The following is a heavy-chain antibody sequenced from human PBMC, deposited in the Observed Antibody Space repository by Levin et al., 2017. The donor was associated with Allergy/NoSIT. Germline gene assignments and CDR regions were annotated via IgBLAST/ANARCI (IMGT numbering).Heavy chain of an antibody. CDR3: AKGVAGSGNTLDY. J-gene: IGHJ4*02. Sequence: LSGGSLRLSCAASGFTFNSYAMNWVRQAPGKGLEWVSVISGGGGTTYYADSVRGRFTISRDNPNNMLYLQMNSLRAEDTAVYYCAKGVAGSGNTLDYWGQGTLVTVYS. CDR1: GFTFNSYA. CDR2: ISGGGGTT. D-gene: IGHD3-10*01. V-gene: IGHV3-23*01.